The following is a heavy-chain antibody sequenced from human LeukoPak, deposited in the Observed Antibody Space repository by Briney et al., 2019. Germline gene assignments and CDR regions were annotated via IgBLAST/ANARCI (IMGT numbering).Heavy chain of an antibody. D-gene: IGHD3-22*01. CDR2: ISNGGDII. CDR3: ARVMWGEYYYDSSGFYESEY. CDR1: GFTSSRYE. J-gene: IGHJ4*02. V-gene: IGHV3-48*03. Sequence: PGGSLRLSCAASGFTSSRYEMHWVRQAPGKGLEWVAYISNGGDIIYYAGSVKGRFTISRDNAKNSLYLQMNSLRAEDTALYYCARVMWGEYYYDSSGFYESEYWGQGTLVTVSS.